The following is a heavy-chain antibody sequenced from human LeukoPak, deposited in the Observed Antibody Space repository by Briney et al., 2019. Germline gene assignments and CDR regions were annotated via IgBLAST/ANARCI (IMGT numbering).Heavy chain of an antibody. D-gene: IGHD3-10*01. CDR1: GYTFTSYD. CDR2: IIPILGIA. V-gene: IGHV1-69*04. CDR3: ARDRMVRGVPLDY. J-gene: IGHJ4*02. Sequence: ASVKVSCKASGYTFTSYDINWVRQAPGQGLEWMGRIIPILGIANYAQKFQGRVTITADKSTSTAYMELSSLRSEDTAVYYCARDRMVRGVPLDYWGQGTLVTVSS.